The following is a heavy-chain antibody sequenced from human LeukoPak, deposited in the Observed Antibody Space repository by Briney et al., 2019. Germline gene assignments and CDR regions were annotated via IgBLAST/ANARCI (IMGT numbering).Heavy chain of an antibody. Sequence: PSETLSLTCTVAGYSISGYYWSWIRQPPGKGLEWIGYIYYSGSTYYNPSLKSRVTISLDTSKNQFSLKLNSVTAADTAVYYCARSLGHHDYWGQGTPVTVSS. CDR3: ARSLGHHDY. V-gene: IGHV4-59*01. J-gene: IGHJ4*02. CDR1: GYSISGYY. CDR2: IYYSGST. D-gene: IGHD7-27*01.